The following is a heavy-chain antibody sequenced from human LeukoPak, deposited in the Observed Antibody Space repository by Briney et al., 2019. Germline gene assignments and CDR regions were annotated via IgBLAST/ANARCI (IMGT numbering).Heavy chain of an antibody. Sequence: KSSETLSLTCAVSGGSISSYYWSWIRQPPGKGLEWIGYIYYSGSTNYNPSLKSRVTISVDTSKNQFSLKLSSVTAADTAVYYCARGGLDSSGYYYGFDYWGQGTLVTVSS. CDR3: ARGGLDSSGYYYGFDY. J-gene: IGHJ4*02. D-gene: IGHD3-22*01. V-gene: IGHV4-59*01. CDR1: GGSISSYY. CDR2: IYYSGST.